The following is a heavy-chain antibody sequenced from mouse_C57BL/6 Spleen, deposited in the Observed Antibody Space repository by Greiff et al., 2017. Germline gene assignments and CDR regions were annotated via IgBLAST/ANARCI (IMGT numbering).Heavy chain of an antibody. V-gene: IGHV1-69*01. CDR2: IYPSDSYT. CDR1: GYTFTSYW. Sequence: QVQLQQPGAELVMPGASVKLSCKASGYTFTSYWMHWVKQRPGQGLEWIGEIYPSDSYTNYNQKFKGKSTLPVDTSSSTAYVQLSSLASEDSAVYYCARRGSGSSLGAMDYWGQGTSVTVSS. D-gene: IGHD1-1*01. J-gene: IGHJ4*01. CDR3: ARRGSGSSLGAMDY.